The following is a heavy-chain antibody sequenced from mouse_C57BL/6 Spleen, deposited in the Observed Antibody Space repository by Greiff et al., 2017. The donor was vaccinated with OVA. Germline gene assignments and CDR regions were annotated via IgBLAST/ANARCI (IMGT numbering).Heavy chain of an antibody. Sequence: QVQLKQPGAELVKPGASVKLSCKASGYTFTSYWMHWVKQRPGQGLEWIGMIHPNSGSTNYNEKFKSKATLTVDKSSSTAYMQLSSLTSEDSAVYYCARANTAQVAWFAYWGQGTLVTVSA. CDR1: GYTFTSYW. CDR2: IHPNSGST. CDR3: ARANTAQVAWFAY. J-gene: IGHJ3*01. D-gene: IGHD3-2*02. V-gene: IGHV1-64*01.